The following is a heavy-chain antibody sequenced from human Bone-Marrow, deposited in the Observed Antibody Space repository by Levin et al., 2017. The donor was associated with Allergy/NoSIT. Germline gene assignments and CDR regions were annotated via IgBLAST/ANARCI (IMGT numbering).Heavy chain of an antibody. CDR2: IYYSGST. CDR3: ARDAKTSPPRYYGMDV. CDR1: GDSISRYY. J-gene: IGHJ6*02. V-gene: IGHV4-59*01. Sequence: GSLRLSCTVSGDSISRYYWSWIRQPPGKGLEWIGYIYYSGSTNYNPSLKSRVTISVNTSKNQFSLDLNFVTAADTAVYYCARDAKTSPPRYYGMDVWGQGTTVTVSS.